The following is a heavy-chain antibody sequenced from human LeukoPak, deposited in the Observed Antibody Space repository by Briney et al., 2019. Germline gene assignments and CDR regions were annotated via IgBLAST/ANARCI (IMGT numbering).Heavy chain of an antibody. Sequence: PGRSLRLSCATSGFTFSRYAMQWVRQAPGKGLEWVAVISSDGNLIFYADSVKGRFTISRDNSKNTVYLQMNSLRAEDTAVFYCAREEYDYALGALDVRGQRTTVSVSS. CDR1: GFTFSRYA. J-gene: IGHJ6*02. CDR3: AREEYDYALGALDV. CDR2: ISSDGNLI. V-gene: IGHV3-30*04. D-gene: IGHD4/OR15-4a*01.